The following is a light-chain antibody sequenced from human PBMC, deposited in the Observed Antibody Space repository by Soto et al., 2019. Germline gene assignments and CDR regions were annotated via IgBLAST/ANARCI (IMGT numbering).Light chain of an antibody. Sequence: EIVMTPSPATLSVSPGETATLYCRASQYVSNKVAWYQQKPGQAPSLLILGASTRATGVPARFSGSGSGTEFTLSISSLQSEDFAVYYCKQYKEWPPFTFGQGTRLEIK. J-gene: IGKJ5*01. CDR3: KQYKEWPPFT. CDR1: QYVSNK. V-gene: IGKV3-15*01. CDR2: GAS.